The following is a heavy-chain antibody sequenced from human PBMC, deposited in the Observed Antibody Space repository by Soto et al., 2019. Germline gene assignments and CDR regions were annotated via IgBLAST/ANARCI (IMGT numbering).Heavy chain of an antibody. J-gene: IGHJ6*02. CDR3: ARSQGSSTSLEIYYYYYYGMDV. D-gene: IGHD2-2*01. CDR1: GGTFGSYA. Sequence: QVQLVQAGAEVKKPGSSVKVSCKASGGTFGSYAISWVRQAPGQGREWMGGIIPIPGTANYAQKFQGRVTLAADESTSTAYMELSSLRSDDTAVYYCARSQGSSTSLEIYYYYYYGMDVWGQGTTVTVSS. CDR2: IIPIPGTA. V-gene: IGHV1-69*01.